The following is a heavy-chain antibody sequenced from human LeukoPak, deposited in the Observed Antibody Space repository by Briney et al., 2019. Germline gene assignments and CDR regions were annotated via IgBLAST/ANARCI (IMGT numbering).Heavy chain of an antibody. J-gene: IGHJ6*02. D-gene: IGHD3-10*02. V-gene: IGHV4-4*02. CDR1: GGSISSSNW. CDR3: ARECSGSSGCEPTYYYYGMDV. Sequence: PSETLSLTCAVSGGSISSSNWWSWVRQPPGKGLEWIGEIYHSGSTNYNPSLKSRVTISVDKSKNQFSLKLSSVTAADTAVYYCARECSGSSGCEPTYYYYGMDVWGQGTTVTVSS. CDR2: IYHSGST.